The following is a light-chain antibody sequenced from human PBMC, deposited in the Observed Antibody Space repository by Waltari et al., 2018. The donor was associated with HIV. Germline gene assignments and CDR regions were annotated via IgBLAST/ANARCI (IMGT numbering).Light chain of an antibody. Sequence: IVLTQSPDTLSVSPGERITLSCRASQSISSSYMAWYQQRPGQAPRLLIFGASSRATGIPDRFLGSGSGTDFTLTISRLEPEDFAVYYCQQYSTSPFTLGQGTRLEIK. CDR2: GAS. J-gene: IGKJ5*01. CDR3: QQYSTSPFT. V-gene: IGKV3-20*01. CDR1: QSISSSY.